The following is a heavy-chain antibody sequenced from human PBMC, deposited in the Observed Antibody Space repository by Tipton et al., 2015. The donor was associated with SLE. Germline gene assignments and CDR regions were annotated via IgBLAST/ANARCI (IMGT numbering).Heavy chain of an antibody. CDR3: ARAGGNSLALHV. D-gene: IGHD4-23*01. Sequence: TLSLTCTVSGDSITSDYWTWIRQRPGTGPEWIGTVYYNVRTYDNPSLKSRMTMSLDTSKNQLSLNLSSMTAADTAVYFCARAGGNSLALHVWGQGTMVTVSS. CDR1: GDSITSDY. V-gene: IGHV4-59*06. J-gene: IGHJ3*01. CDR2: VYYNVRT.